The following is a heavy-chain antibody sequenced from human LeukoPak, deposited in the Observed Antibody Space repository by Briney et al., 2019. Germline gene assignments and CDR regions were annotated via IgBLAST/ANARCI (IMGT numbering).Heavy chain of an antibody. CDR3: ARVLRSYYYGSGSLGDWFDP. Sequence: SETLSLTCAVYGGSFSGYYWSWIRQPSGKGLEWIGEINHSGSTNYNPSLKSRVTISVDTSKNQFSLKLSSVTAADTAVYYCARVLRSYYYGSGSLGDWFDPWGQGTLVTVSS. CDR1: GGSFSGYY. CDR2: INHSGST. D-gene: IGHD3-10*01. V-gene: IGHV4-34*01. J-gene: IGHJ5*02.